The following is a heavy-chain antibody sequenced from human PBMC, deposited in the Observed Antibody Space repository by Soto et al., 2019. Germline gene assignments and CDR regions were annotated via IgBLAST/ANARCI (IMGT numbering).Heavy chain of an antibody. V-gene: IGHV3-66*01. J-gene: IGHJ5*02. Sequence: EVQLVESGGGLVRPGGSLRLSCVASGFTVSNNYMSWARQAPGKGLEWVSFIYSGGNTYYADPVKGRFTLSRDKSKNTLYLQMTSLRAEDTAVYYCTRRPGSWGQGTLVTVS. CDR2: IYSGGNT. D-gene: IGHD7-27*01. CDR3: TRRPGS. CDR1: GFTVSNNY.